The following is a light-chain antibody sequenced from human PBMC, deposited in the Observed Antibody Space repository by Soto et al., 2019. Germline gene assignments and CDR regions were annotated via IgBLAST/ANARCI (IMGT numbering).Light chain of an antibody. Sequence: EIVLTQYPGTLSLSPGERSTRSCMASQSVSSSYLAWYQQKPGQAPRLLIYGTSSRATVITDRFSGSGSGTDFTLTISRLEPEDFSVYYCHPYGTAPLTVGPVTKVEIK. J-gene: IGKJ3*01. V-gene: IGKV3-20*01. CDR3: HPYGTAPLT. CDR1: QSVSSSY. CDR2: GTS.